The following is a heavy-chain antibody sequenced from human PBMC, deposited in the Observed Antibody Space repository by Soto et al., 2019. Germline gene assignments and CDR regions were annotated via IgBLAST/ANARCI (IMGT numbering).Heavy chain of an antibody. CDR1: GGSFSGYY. Sequence: SETLSLTCAVYGGSFSGYYWSWIRQPPGKGLEWIGEINHSGSTNYNPSLKSRVTISVDTSKNQFSLKLSSVTAADTAVYYCARGGEVYDILTGYYPVFDYWGQGTLVTSPQ. V-gene: IGHV4-34*01. J-gene: IGHJ4*02. CDR2: INHSGST. CDR3: ARGGEVYDILTGYYPVFDY. D-gene: IGHD3-9*01.